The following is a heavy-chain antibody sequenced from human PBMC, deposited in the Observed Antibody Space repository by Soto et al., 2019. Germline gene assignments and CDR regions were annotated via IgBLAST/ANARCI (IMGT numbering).Heavy chain of an antibody. V-gene: IGHV3-23*01. J-gene: IGHJ4*02. Sequence: EVQLLESGGGLVNPGGSLRLPCAASGFTFSSYAMTWVRQAAGKGLAWVSTIRARGESTFYGDSVKGRCTISRDNSDNTVYLQMNSLKAEDTAVYYCAKGGYTTYFEYWAQGTLVTVSS. CDR3: AKGGYTTYFEY. D-gene: IGHD5-18*01. CDR2: IRARGEST. CDR1: GFTFSSYA.